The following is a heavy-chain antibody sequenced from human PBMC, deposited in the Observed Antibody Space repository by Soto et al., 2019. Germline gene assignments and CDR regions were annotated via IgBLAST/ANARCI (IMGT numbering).Heavy chain of an antibody. Sequence: GGSLRLSCAASGFTFSNYAMHWVRQAPGKGLEWVAIISFDGISRFYRDSVKGRFTISRDNSKNTLYLEMSSLRVEDTALYFCAKDLAYCSGGSCYQHDGSDNWGKGTLVTVSS. D-gene: IGHD2-15*01. CDR3: AKDLAYCSGGSCYQHDGSDN. V-gene: IGHV3-30*18. CDR2: ISFDGISR. J-gene: IGHJ4*02. CDR1: GFTFSNYA.